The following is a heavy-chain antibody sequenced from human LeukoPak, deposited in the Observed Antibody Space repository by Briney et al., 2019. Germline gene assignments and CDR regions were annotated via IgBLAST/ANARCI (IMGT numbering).Heavy chain of an antibody. V-gene: IGHV4-4*07. D-gene: IGHD3-16*01. CDR3: ARVHSYASGIEV. CDR2: IHSGGT. J-gene: IGHJ6*02. CDR1: GDSLNGYY. Sequence: SQTLSLTCSVSGDSLNGYYWSWIRQPAGEGLEWIGRIHSGGTNYNPSLKSRVTMSLDTSKNQLSLRLISVTAADTAVYYCARVHSYASGIEVWGQGTTVTVSS.